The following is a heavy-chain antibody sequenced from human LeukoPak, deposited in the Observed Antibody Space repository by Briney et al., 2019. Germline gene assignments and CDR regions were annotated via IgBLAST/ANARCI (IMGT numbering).Heavy chain of an antibody. CDR1: GFTFSTYA. CDR3: ARRAPGFSSGWLDY. J-gene: IGHJ4*02. Sequence: GGSLRLSCAASGFTFSTYAIHWVRQAPGKGLEYVSAISSNGGSTFYANPVKGRFIVSRDNSKNTLYLQMGSLRAEDLAVYYCARRAPGFSSGWLDYWGQGTLVTVSS. CDR2: ISSNGGST. D-gene: IGHD6-19*01. V-gene: IGHV3-64*01.